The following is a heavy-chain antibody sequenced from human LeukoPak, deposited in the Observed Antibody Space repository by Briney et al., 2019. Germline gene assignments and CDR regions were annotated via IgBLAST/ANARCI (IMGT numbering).Heavy chain of an antibody. CDR2: ISWNSGSI. CDR3: AKGTGRYWTFFGY. J-gene: IGHJ4*02. V-gene: IGHV3-9*01. Sequence: GGSLRLSCAASGFTFDDYAMHWVRQAPGKGLEWVSGISWNSGSIDYADSVKGRFTISRDNAKNSLYLQMNSLRPEDTAFYYCAKGTGRYWTFFGYWGQGTLVTVSS. D-gene: IGHD1-26*01. CDR1: GFTFDDYA.